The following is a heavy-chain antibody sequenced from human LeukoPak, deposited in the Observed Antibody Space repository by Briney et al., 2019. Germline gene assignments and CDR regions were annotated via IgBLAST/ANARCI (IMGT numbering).Heavy chain of an antibody. V-gene: IGHV3-74*01. Sequence: GGCLRLFCAASGFTFSSYWMHWVRQAPGKGLVWVSRISSDGSSTSYADSVKGRFTISRDNAKNTLYLQMNSLRAEDTAVYYCAREMVGFGELLRSGFDYWGQGTLVTVSS. CDR3: AREMVGFGELLRSGFDY. CDR2: ISSDGSST. J-gene: IGHJ4*02. D-gene: IGHD3-10*01. CDR1: GFTFSSYW.